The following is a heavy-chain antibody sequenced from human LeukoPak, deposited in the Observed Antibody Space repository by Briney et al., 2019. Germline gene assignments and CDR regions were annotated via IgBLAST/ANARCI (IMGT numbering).Heavy chain of an antibody. Sequence: PGGSLRLSCAASGFTVNYMTWVRQAPGKGLEWVSIIYSDGSINYADSLKGRFTISRDNSKNTLYLQMNSLRVEDTAAYYCARAVGAGTWYFDYWGQGTLVTVSS. CDR1: GFTVNY. CDR2: IYSDGSI. CDR3: ARAVGAGTWYFDY. D-gene: IGHD6-13*01. J-gene: IGHJ4*02. V-gene: IGHV3-66*01.